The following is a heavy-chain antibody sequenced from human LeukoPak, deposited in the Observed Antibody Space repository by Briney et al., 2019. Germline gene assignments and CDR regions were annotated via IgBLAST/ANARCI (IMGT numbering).Heavy chain of an antibody. CDR2: ISYDGSNK. Sequence: GGSLRLSCAASGFTFSSYAMHWVRQAPGKGLEWVGVISYDGSNKYYADSVKGRFTISRDNSKNTLYLQMNSLRAEDTAVYYCARAFNDFWSGYYHYYYYGMDVWGQGTTVTVSS. D-gene: IGHD3-3*01. CDR1: GFTFSSYA. CDR3: ARAFNDFWSGYYHYYYYGMDV. V-gene: IGHV3-30-3*01. J-gene: IGHJ6*02.